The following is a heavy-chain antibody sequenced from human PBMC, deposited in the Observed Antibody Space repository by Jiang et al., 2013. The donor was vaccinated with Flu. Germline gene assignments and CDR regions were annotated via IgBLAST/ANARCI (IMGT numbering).Heavy chain of an antibody. V-gene: IGHV4-39*01. CDR2: IFDGGST. J-gene: IGHJ4*02. D-gene: IGHD5-18*01. CDR1: GVSISSSRYF. CDR3: ARNVRHTALDF. Sequence: TLSLTCSVSGVSISSSRYFWVWIRQTPGKGLEWIGSIFDGGSTFYTSSLKSRVSISVDPSRNQISLKVNSVTAADTAFYYCARNVRHTALDFWGQGTLVTVSS.